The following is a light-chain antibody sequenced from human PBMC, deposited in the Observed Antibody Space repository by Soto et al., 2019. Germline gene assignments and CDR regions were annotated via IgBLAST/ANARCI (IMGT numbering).Light chain of an antibody. CDR2: VNKDGSL. CDR3: QTWGPGIRV. J-gene: IGLJ3*02. CDR1: SGHSNYA. Sequence: QLVLTQSPYASASLGASVKLTCTLSSGHSNYAIAWHQQQPEKGPRFLMKVNKDGSLLKGDGIPDRFSGSTSGADRFLTISSLHSEDEADYYCQTWGPGIRVFGGGTKLTVL. V-gene: IGLV4-69*01.